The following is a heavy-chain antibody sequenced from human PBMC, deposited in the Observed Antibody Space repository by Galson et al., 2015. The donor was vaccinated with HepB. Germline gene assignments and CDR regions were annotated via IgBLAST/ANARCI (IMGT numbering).Heavy chain of an antibody. V-gene: IGHV3-21*01. Sequence: SLRLSCAASGFTFSSYSMNWVRQAPGKGLEWVSSISSSSSYIYYADSVKGRFTISRDNAKNSLYLQMNSLRAEDTAVYYCARGGRGKIVGASDAFDIWGQGTMVTVSS. J-gene: IGHJ3*02. CDR2: ISSSSSYI. CDR1: GFTFSSYS. CDR3: ARGGRGKIVGASDAFDI. D-gene: IGHD1-26*01.